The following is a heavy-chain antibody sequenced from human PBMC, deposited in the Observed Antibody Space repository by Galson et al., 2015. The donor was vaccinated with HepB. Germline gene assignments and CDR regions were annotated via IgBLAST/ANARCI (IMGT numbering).Heavy chain of an antibody. Sequence: SLRLSCAASGFTFSSYSMNWVRQAPGKGLEWVSYISSSSSTIYYADSVKGRFTISRDNAKNSLYLQMNSLRDEDTAVYYCARDYGYSYGYPEAPYGMDVWGKGTTVTVSS. CDR1: GFTFSSYS. D-gene: IGHD5-18*01. J-gene: IGHJ6*04. CDR3: ARDYGYSYGYPEAPYGMDV. V-gene: IGHV3-48*02. CDR2: ISSSSSTI.